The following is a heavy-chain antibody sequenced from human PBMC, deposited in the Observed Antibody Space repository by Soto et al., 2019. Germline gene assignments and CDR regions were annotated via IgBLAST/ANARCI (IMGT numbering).Heavy chain of an antibody. Sequence: SVKVSCKASGGTFSSYAISWVRQAPGQGLEWMGGIIPIFGTANYAQKFQGRVTITADESTSTAYMELSSLRSEDTAVYYCARDKQGHYDFWSGSKFEPWGQGTLVTVSS. CDR1: GGTFSSYA. D-gene: IGHD3-3*01. CDR3: ARDKQGHYDFWSGSKFEP. V-gene: IGHV1-69*13. CDR2: IIPIFGTA. J-gene: IGHJ5*02.